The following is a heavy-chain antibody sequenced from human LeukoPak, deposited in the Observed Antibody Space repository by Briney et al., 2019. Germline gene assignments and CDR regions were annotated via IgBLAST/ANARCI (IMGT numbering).Heavy chain of an antibody. V-gene: IGHV4-4*02. Sequence: SETLSLTCAVSGGSISSRNWWSWVRQPPGKGLEWIGRIYTSGSTNYNPSLKSRVTMSVDTSKNQFSLKLSSVTAADTAVYYCARESWSGAYYYYMDVWGKGTTVTISS. CDR1: GGSISSRNW. J-gene: IGHJ6*03. D-gene: IGHD1-26*01. CDR3: ARESWSGAYYYYMDV. CDR2: IYTSGST.